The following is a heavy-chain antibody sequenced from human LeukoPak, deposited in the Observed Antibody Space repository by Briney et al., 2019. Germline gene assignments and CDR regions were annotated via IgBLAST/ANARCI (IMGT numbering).Heavy chain of an antibody. J-gene: IGHJ3*02. Sequence: PSETLSLTCAVYGGSFSGYYWSWIRQPPGKGLEWIGEINHSGSTNYNPSLKSRVTISVDTSKNQFSLKPSSVTAADTAVYYCARGSGWYGGAFDIWGQGTMVTVSS. CDR1: GGSFSGYY. CDR2: INHSGST. CDR3: ARGSGWYGGAFDI. D-gene: IGHD6-19*01. V-gene: IGHV4-34*01.